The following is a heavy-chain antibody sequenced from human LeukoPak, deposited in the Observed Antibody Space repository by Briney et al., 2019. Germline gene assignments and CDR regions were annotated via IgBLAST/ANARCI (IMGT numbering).Heavy chain of an antibody. J-gene: IGHJ4*02. CDR3: ARGPTPSYYYGSGSYYSLDL. CDR2: IKQDGMEE. CDR1: GFTFNSYW. D-gene: IGHD3-10*01. Sequence: GGSLRLSGAASGFTFNSYWMSWVRQTPGKGLEWVANIKQDGMEEYYVGSVKGRFTVSRDNAKSSLFLQMNSLRVEDTAVYYCARGPTPSYYYGSGSYYSLDLWGQGTLVTVSS. V-gene: IGHV3-7*01.